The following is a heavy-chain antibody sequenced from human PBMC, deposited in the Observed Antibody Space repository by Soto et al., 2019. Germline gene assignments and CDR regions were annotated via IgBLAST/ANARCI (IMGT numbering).Heavy chain of an antibody. J-gene: IGHJ5*02. Sequence: SETLSLTCTVSGGSISSGGYYWSWIRQHPGKGLEWIGYIYYSGSTYYNPSLKSRVTISVDTSKNQFSLKLSSVTAADTAVYYCARGIVVVVAATSLSWFDPWGQGTLVTVSS. CDR2: IYYSGST. CDR1: GGSISSGGYY. CDR3: ARGIVVVVAATSLSWFDP. V-gene: IGHV4-31*03. D-gene: IGHD2-15*01.